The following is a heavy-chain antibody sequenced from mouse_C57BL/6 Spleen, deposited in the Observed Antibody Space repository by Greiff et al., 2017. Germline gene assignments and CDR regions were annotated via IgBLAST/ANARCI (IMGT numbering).Heavy chain of an antibody. CDR1: GFSLSTSGMG. V-gene: IGHV8-12*01. Sequence: QVTLKESGPGILQSSQTLSLTCSFSGFSLSTSGMGVSWIRQPSGKGLEWLAHIYWDDDKRYNPSLKSRLTISKDTSRNQVFLKITSVDTADTATYYCATGDYAMDYWGQGTSVTVSS. CDR3: ATGDYAMDY. J-gene: IGHJ4*01. CDR2: IYWDDDK.